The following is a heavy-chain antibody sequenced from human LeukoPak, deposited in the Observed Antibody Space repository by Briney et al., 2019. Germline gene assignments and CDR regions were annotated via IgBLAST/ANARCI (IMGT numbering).Heavy chain of an antibody. CDR1: GFTFSSYS. CDR3: ARHLSGVAGYTYGRGIDY. CDR2: ISTSSSYI. J-gene: IGHJ4*02. D-gene: IGHD5-18*01. V-gene: IGHV3-21*01. Sequence: PGGSLRLSCAASGFTFSSYSMNWVRQAPGKGLEWVSFISTSSSYIYYADSVKGRFTISRDNAKKSLYLQMNSLRAEDTAVYYCARHLSGVAGYTYGRGIDYWGQGTLVTVSS.